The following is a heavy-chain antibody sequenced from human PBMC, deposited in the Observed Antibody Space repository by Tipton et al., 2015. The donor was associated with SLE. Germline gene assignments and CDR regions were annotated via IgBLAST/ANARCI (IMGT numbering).Heavy chain of an antibody. Sequence: TLSLTCAVYGGSFSGYYWSWIRQPPGKGREWIGEINHSGRTNSNPPLKSRVTLSVDTSKNQFSLKLSPVTAADTAVYYCASGGCVILEGLQRPSWFGPRGQGNLGTGSS. J-gene: IGHJ5*01. V-gene: IGHV4-34*01. CDR2: INHSGRT. D-gene: IGHD3-3*01. CDR1: GGSFSGYY. CDR3: ASGGCVILEGLQRPSWFGP.